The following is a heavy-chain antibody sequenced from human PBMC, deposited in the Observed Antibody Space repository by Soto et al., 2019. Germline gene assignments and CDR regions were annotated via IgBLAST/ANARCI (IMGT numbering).Heavy chain of an antibody. J-gene: IGHJ4*02. CDR1: GGTFSSYA. D-gene: IGHD3-22*01. Sequence: GASVKVSCKASGGTFSSYAISWVRQAPGQGLEWMGGIIPIFGTANYAQKFQGRVTITADKSTSTAYMELSSLRSEDTAVYYCAQALTTAFYDSSGYYLYWGQGTLVNVSS. CDR3: AQALTTAFYDSSGYYLY. CDR2: IIPIFGTA. V-gene: IGHV1-69*06.